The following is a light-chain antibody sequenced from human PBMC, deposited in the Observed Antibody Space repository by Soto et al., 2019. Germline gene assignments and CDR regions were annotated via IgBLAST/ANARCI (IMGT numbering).Light chain of an antibody. CDR2: DAS. CDR3: QQRSNWPPWT. CDR1: QSVSSY. Sequence: NVFKQSPATLSLSPGERATLSCRASQSVSSYLAWYQQKPGQAPRLLIYDASNRATGIPARFSGSGSGTDFTLTISSLEPEDFAVYYCQQRSNWPPWTFGQGSKVDIK. V-gene: IGKV3-11*01. J-gene: IGKJ1*01.